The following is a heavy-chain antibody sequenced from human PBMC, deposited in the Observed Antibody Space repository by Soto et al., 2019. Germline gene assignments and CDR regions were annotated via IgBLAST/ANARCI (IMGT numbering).Heavy chain of an antibody. CDR1: GGSFSGYY. CDR3: ARGYDFWSGYYSRWFDP. V-gene: IGHV4-34*01. CDR2: INHSGST. D-gene: IGHD3-3*01. Sequence: SETLSLTCAVYGGSFSGYYWSWIRQPPGKGLEWIGEINHSGSTNYNPSLKSRVTISVDTSKNQISQKMISVTAADTAVYYCARGYDFWSGYYSRWFDPWGQGTLVTVS. J-gene: IGHJ5*02.